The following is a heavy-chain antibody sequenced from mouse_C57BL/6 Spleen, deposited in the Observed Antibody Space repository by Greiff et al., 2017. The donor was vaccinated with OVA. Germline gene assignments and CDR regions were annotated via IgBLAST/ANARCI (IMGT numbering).Heavy chain of an antibody. CDR2: IDPSDSYT. D-gene: IGHD2-5*01. CDR3: ARPPTIVTGAY. Sequence: VQLQQPGAELVKPGASVKLSCKASGYTFTSYWMQWVKQRPGQGLEWIGEIDPSDSYTNYNQKFKGKATLTVDTSSSTAYMQLSSLTSEDSAVYYCARPPTIVTGAYWGQGTLVTVSA. V-gene: IGHV1-50*01. CDR1: GYTFTSYW. J-gene: IGHJ3*01.